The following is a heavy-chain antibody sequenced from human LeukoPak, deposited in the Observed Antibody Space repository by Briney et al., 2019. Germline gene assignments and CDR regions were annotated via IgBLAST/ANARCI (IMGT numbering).Heavy chain of an antibody. D-gene: IGHD2-2*01. CDR1: GFTFSSYA. V-gene: IGHV3-23*01. CDR3: AKDLYCSSTSCPLDAFDI. CDR2: ISGSGGST. Sequence: GSLRLSCAASGFTFSSYAMSWVRQAPGKGLELGSAISGSGGSTYYADSVKGRFTISRDNSKTTLYLQMNSRRAEDTAVYYCAKDLYCSSTSCPLDAFDIWGQGTMVTVSS. J-gene: IGHJ3*02.